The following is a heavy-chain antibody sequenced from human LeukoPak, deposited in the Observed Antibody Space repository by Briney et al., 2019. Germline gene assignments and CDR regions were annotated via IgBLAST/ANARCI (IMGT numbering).Heavy chain of an antibody. CDR3: ASRTPDSSKGDY. D-gene: IGHD3-22*01. J-gene: IGHJ4*02. CDR1: GFRFSIYT. Sequence: GGSLRLSCAASGFRFSIYTMSWVRQAPGKGLEWVSSISSSSSYIYYADSVKGRFTISRDNAKNSLYLQMNSLRAEDTAVYYCASRTPDSSKGDYWGQGTLVTVSS. V-gene: IGHV3-21*01. CDR2: ISSSSSYI.